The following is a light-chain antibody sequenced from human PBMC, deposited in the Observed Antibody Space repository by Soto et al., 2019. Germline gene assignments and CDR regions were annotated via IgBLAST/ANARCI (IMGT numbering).Light chain of an antibody. V-gene: IGKV2-28*01. Sequence: IVMTQSAVSLTLTPGQAASISCSPIHSLLHSNGYNYLDWYLQKPGQSPQLLIYLGSNRASGVPDRFSGSGSGTDFTLKISRVEAEDVGVYYCMQPLQSWTFGQGTKVDIK. CDR3: MQPLQSWT. J-gene: IGKJ1*01. CDR1: HSLLHSNGYNY. CDR2: LGS.